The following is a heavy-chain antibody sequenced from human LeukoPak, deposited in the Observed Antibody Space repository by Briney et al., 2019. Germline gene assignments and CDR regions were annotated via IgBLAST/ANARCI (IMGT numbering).Heavy chain of an antibody. CDR1: GYTFTGYY. V-gene: IGHV1-2*02. CDR3: ARGAAVAGLNWFDP. J-gene: IGHJ5*02. D-gene: IGHD6-19*01. Sequence: ASVKVSCNASGYTFTGYYMHWVRQAPGQGLEWMGWINPNSGGTNYAQKFQGRVTMTRDMSISTAYMELSRLRSDDTAVYYCARGAAVAGLNWFDPSSQGTLVTVSS. CDR2: INPNSGGT.